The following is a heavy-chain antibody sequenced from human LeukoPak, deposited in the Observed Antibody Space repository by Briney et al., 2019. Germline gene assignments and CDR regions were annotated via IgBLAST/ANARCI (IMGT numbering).Heavy chain of an antibody. V-gene: IGHV4-34*01. CDR1: GGSFSGYH. CDR2: INHSGST. D-gene: IGHD3-10*01. J-gene: IGHJ3*02. CDR3: ARNFGFGAFDI. Sequence: SETLSLTCAVYGGSFSGYHWSWIRQPPGKGLEWIGEINHSGSTNYNPSLKSRVTISVDTSKNQFSLKLSSVTAADTAVYYCARNFGFGAFDIWGQGTMVTVSS.